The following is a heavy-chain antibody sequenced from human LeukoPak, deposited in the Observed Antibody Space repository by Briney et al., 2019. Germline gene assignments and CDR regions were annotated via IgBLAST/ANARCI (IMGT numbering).Heavy chain of an antibody. V-gene: IGHV3-7*01. CDR3: ARDFPYSGSYQKYFDY. Sequence: GGSMRLSCAVYGFTFSRYWMSWDRQAPGKGLEWVANIKQDGSEKYYVDSVKGRFTISRDNAKNSLYLQMNSLRAEDTAVYYCARDFPYSGSYQKYFDYWGQGTLVTVSS. CDR2: IKQDGSEK. CDR1: GFTFSRYW. D-gene: IGHD1-26*01. J-gene: IGHJ4*02.